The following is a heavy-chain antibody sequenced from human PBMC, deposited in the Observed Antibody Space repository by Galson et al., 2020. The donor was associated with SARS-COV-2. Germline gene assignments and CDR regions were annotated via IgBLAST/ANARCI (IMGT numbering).Heavy chain of an antibody. D-gene: IGHD3-9*01. CDR1: GGSISSYY. CDR3: ARVGTLRAYDILTGYYIQYYFDY. CDR2: IYYSGST. V-gene: IGHV4-59*13. Sequence: SETLSLTCTVSGGSISSYYWSWIRQPPGKGLEWIGYIYYSGSTNYNPPLKSRVTISVDTSKNQFSLKLSSVTAADTAVYYCARVGTLRAYDILTGYYIQYYFDYWGQGTLVTVSS. J-gene: IGHJ4*02.